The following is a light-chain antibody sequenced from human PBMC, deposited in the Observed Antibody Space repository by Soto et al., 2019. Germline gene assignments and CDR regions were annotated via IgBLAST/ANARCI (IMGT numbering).Light chain of an antibody. CDR2: SNS. J-gene: IGLJ1*01. CDR3: SSWDDSLNGDV. Sequence: QSVLTQPPSASGTPGQRVVMSCSGSYSNVGSNTVNWYQQLPGTAPQLVIYSNSHRPSGVPDRFSGSKSDTSASLAISGLQSEDEADYFCSSWDDSLNGDVFGTGTKATVL. CDR1: YSNVGSNT. V-gene: IGLV1-44*01.